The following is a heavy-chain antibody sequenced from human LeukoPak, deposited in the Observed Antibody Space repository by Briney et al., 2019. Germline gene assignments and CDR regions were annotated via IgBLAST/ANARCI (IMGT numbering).Heavy chain of an antibody. D-gene: IGHD1-26*01. CDR1: GFTVSSNY. V-gene: IGHV3-66*04. CDR2: IYSGGST. CDR3: ARRYSGSYADAFDI. Sequence: GGSLRLSCAASGFTVSSNYMSWVRQAPGKGLEWVSVIYSGGSTYYADSVKGRFTISRDNSKNTLYLQMNSLRAEDTAVYYCARRYSGSYADAFDIWGQGTMVTVSS. J-gene: IGHJ3*02.